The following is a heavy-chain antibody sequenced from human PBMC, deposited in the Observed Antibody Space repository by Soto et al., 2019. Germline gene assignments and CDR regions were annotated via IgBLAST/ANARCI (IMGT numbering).Heavy chain of an antibody. CDR1: GGSFSGYY. CDR2: INHSGST. D-gene: IGHD3-3*01. CDR3: ARGQYYDFWSCYYAHWDPYYYYGMDV. V-gene: IGHV4-34*01. J-gene: IGHJ6*02. Sequence: SQTLSLTCAVYGGSFSGYYWSWIRQPPGKGLEWIGEINHSGSTNYNPSLKSRVTIPVDTSKNQFSLKLSSVTAADTAVYYCARGQYYDFWSCYYAHWDPYYYYGMDVWGQGTTVTVSS.